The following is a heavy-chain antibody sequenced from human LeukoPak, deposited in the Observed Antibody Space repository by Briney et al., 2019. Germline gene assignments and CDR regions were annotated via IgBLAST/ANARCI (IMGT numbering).Heavy chain of an antibody. CDR3: ARGNLVRGYLDDFDI. V-gene: IGHV4-61*02. Sequence: SSQTLSLTCSVSGGSITSGSYYWRWIRQPDGKGLEWIGRIYTGGTTNYNPSLQSRVTISVDTSKNQFSLKLSSVTAADTAVYYCARGNLVRGYLDDFDIWGQGTMVTVSS. D-gene: IGHD3-10*01. CDR1: GGSITSGSYY. J-gene: IGHJ3*02. CDR2: IYTGGTT.